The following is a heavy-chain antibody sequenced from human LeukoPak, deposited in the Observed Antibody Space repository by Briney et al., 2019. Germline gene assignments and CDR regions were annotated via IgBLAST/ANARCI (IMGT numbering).Heavy chain of an antibody. Sequence: GGSLRLSCAASGFTFSSYGMHWVRQAPGKGLEWVAVISYDGSSKDYADSVKGRFTISRDNSKNTLYLQMNSLRVEDTAVYYCAKAADQYYYSYFYYMDVWGKGTTVTVSS. V-gene: IGHV3-30*18. CDR3: AKAADQYYYSYFYYMDV. CDR2: ISYDGSSK. J-gene: IGHJ6*03. D-gene: IGHD2/OR15-2a*01. CDR1: GFTFSSYG.